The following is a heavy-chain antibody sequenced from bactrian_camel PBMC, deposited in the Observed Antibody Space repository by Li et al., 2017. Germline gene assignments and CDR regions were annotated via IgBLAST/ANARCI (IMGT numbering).Heavy chain of an antibody. CDR1: GFTFGDSS. CDR3: AASCRFGTQCSGGFYSLTCPFRY. J-gene: IGHJ4*01. CDR2: DSNDGNT. V-gene: IGHV3S55*01. Sequence: HVQLVESGGGSVQAGGSLRLSFTASGFTFGDSSMGWYRQAPGNECELVSADSNDGNTYYADSVKGRFTISRDNAKNILYLQMNSLKPEDTARYYCAASCRFGTQCSGGFYSLTCPFRYWGQGTQVTVSS. D-gene: IGHD2*01.